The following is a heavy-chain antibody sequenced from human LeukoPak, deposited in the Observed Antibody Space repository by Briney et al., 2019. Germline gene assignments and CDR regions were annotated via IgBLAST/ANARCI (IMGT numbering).Heavy chain of an antibody. D-gene: IGHD3-3*01. Sequence: ASVKVSCKASGYTFTSYGISWVRQAPGQGLEWMGWISAYNGNTNYAQKLQGRVTMTTDTSTSTAYMELRSLRSDDTAVYYCARDGHYGLGLEWLFCPMPPNYYYYMDVWGKGTTVTVSS. V-gene: IGHV1-18*01. CDR2: ISAYNGNT. J-gene: IGHJ6*03. CDR3: ARDGHYGLGLEWLFCPMPPNYYYYMDV. CDR1: GYTFTSYG.